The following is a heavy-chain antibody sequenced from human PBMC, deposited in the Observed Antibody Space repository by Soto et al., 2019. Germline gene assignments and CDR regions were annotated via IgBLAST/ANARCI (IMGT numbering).Heavy chain of an antibody. CDR2: IYYSGST. CDR3: ARDERLACFDY. V-gene: IGHV4-59*06. Sequence: SETLSLTCTVSGGSISSYYWSWIRQPPGKGLEWIGYIYYSGSTYYNPSLKSRVTISVDTSKNQFSLKLSSVTAADTAVYYCARDERLACFDYWGQGTLVTVSS. J-gene: IGHJ4*02. CDR1: GGSISSYY.